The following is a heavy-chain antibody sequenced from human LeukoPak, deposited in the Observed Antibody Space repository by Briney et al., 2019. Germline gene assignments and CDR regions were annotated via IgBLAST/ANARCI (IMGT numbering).Heavy chain of an antibody. V-gene: IGHV4-39*01. Sequence: SETLSLTCTVSGGSISSSSYYWGWIRQPPGKGLGWIGSIYYSGSTYYNPSLKSRVTISVDTSKNQFSLKLSSVTAADTAVYYCARTIVAYYYYYYMDVWGKGTTVTVSS. J-gene: IGHJ6*03. D-gene: IGHD5-12*01. CDR2: IYYSGST. CDR1: GGSISSSSYY. CDR3: ARTIVAYYYYYYMDV.